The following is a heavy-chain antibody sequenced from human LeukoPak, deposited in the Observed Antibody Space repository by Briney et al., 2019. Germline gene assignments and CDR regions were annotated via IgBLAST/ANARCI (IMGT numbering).Heavy chain of an antibody. CDR2: IYYSGST. CDR3: ARDGGEAWFDP. V-gene: IGHV4-59*01. Sequence: KPSETLSLTCTVSGGSISSYYWSRIRQPPGKGLEWIGYIYYSGSTNYNPSLKSRVTISVDTSKNQFSLKLSSVTAADTAVYYCARDGGEAWFDPWGQGTLVTVSS. D-gene: IGHD2-21*01. J-gene: IGHJ5*02. CDR1: GGSISSYY.